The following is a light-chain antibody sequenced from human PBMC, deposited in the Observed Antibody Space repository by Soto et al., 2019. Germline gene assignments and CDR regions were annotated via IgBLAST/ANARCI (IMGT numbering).Light chain of an antibody. Sequence: QSVLTQPPSASGTPGQRVTISCSGGSSNIGNNTVNWYQQLPGTAPKLLIYGNDQRPSGVPDRFSGSKSGTSVSLAISGLQSEDEADYYCAAWDGTLNGPVFGGGTKLTVL. J-gene: IGLJ2*01. V-gene: IGLV1-44*01. CDR1: SSNIGNNT. CDR2: GND. CDR3: AAWDGTLNGPV.